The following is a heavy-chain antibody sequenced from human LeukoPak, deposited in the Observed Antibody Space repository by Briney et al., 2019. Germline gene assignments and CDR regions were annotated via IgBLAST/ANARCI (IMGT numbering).Heavy chain of an antibody. CDR1: GFTFSDYY. CDR3: ATEPYDSSGYYYDY. D-gene: IGHD3-22*01. Sequence: GGSLRLSCAASGFTFSDYYMSWIRQAPGKGLEWVSYISSSGSTIYYADSVKGRFTISRDNAKNSLYLQMNSLRAEDTAVYYCATEPYDSSGYYYDYWGQGTLVTVSS. J-gene: IGHJ4*02. V-gene: IGHV3-11*04. CDR2: ISSSGSTI.